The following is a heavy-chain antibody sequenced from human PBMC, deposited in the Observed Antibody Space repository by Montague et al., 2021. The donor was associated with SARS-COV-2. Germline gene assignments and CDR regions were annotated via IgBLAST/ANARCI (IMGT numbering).Heavy chain of an antibody. Sequence: SLRLSCAASGFTFSSYWMHWVRQVPGRGPVWVSRIRPDGTSTHYAASVKGRFIISRDNAKNTLSLEMTNLRVDDTAIYYCVRPLWFGDSDYYFESWGQGTLVSVSS. CDR1: GFTFSSYW. CDR2: IRPDGTST. CDR3: VRPLWFGDSDYYFES. V-gene: IGHV3-74*01. J-gene: IGHJ4*02. D-gene: IGHD3-10*01.